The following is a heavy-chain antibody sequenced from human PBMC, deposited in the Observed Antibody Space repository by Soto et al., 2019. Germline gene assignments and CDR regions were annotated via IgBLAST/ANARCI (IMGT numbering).Heavy chain of an antibody. Sequence: PETLSLPCSVDGGSFSTYFWTWVRRPPGKGLEWIGEINQSGSSSYNPSLESRVSISVDTSKKQFALKLSSVTAADTAVYYCARERRVVGGYSSSWYDYFDSWDQGTLFAVS. D-gene: IGHD6-13*01. CDR2: INQSGSS. J-gene: IGHJ4*02. V-gene: IGHV4-34*01. CDR1: GGSFSTYF. CDR3: ARERRVVGGYSSSWYDYFDS.